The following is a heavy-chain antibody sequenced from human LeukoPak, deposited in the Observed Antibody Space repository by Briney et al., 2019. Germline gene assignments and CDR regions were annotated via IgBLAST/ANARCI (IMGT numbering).Heavy chain of an antibody. CDR2: ITGSGGST. D-gene: IGHD2-2*02. CDR3: AKNAPHCRSAACYIE. CDR1: GFTVSSNS. J-gene: IGHJ4*02. Sequence: GGSLRLSCAASGFTVSSNSMSWVRQAPGKGLEWVSVITGSGGSTYYAGSVKGRFTISRDNSKNTLNLQMNSLRAEDTAVYYCAKNAPHCRSAACYIEWGQGTLVTVSS. V-gene: IGHV3-23*01.